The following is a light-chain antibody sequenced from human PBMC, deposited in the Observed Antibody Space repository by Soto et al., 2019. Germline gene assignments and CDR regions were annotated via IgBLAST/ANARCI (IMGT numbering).Light chain of an antibody. CDR2: EVS. Sequence: QSALTQPPSASGSPGQSVTISCTGTSSDVGGYNYVSWYQQHPGKAPKLMIYEVSKRPSGVPDRFSGSKSGNTASLTVSGIQAEDEADYYCSSYAVSNTLVFGGGTQLPVL. J-gene: IGLJ3*02. CDR1: SSDVGGYNY. CDR3: SSYAVSNTLV. V-gene: IGLV2-8*01.